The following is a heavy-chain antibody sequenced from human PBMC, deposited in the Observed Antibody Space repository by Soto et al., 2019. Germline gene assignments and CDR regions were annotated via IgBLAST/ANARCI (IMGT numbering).Heavy chain of an antibody. CDR3: AKDRSSSGYYYYDAFDI. V-gene: IGHV3-23*01. J-gene: IGHJ3*02. CDR1: GFTFSSYA. Sequence: QSGGSLRLSCAASGFTFSSYAMSWVRQAPGKGLEWVSAISGSGGSTYYADSVKGRFTISRDNSKNTLYLQMNSLRAEDTAVYYCAKDRSSSGYYYYDAFDIWGQGTMVTVSS. CDR2: ISGSGGST. D-gene: IGHD3-22*01.